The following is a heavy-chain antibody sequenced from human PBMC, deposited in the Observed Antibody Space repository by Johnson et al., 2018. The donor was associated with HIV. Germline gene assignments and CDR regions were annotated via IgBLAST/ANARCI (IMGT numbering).Heavy chain of an antibody. J-gene: IGHJ3*02. V-gene: IGHV3-48*01. Sequence: VQLVESGGGLVQPAGSLGLSCTASGLSFSAYALTWVRQAPAKGLEWISYISNSGSTIYYADSVKGRFTISRDNSKNTLYLQMNSLRAEDTAVYYCARERPGSGYDWGDAFDIWGQGTMVTVSS. CDR2: ISNSGSTI. D-gene: IGHD5-12*01. CDR1: GLSFSAYA. CDR3: ARERPGSGYDWGDAFDI.